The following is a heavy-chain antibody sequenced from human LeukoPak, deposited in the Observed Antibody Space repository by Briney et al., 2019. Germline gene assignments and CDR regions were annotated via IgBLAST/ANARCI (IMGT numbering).Heavy chain of an antibody. J-gene: IGHJ3*01. V-gene: IGHV4-34*01. D-gene: IGHD2-2*01. CDR1: GGSFSGYY. CDR3: ARGIGYCSSTSCRIDAFDF. Sequence: PSETLSLTCAVYGGSFSGYYWSWIRQPPGKGLEWIGEINHSGSTNYNPSLKSRVTISVDTSKNQFSLKLSSVTAADTAVYYCARGIGYCSSTSCRIDAFDFWGQGTMVTVSS. CDR2: INHSGST.